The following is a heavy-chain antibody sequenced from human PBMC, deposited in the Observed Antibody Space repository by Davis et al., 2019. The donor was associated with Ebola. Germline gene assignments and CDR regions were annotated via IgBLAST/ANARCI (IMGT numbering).Heavy chain of an antibody. CDR1: GYPFSNYG. Sequence: ASVKVSCKASGYPFSNYGISWVRQAPGQGLEWMGWISGYNGNTKYARKVQGRVTMTTDTSTSTAYMELRNLRSDDTAVYYCARENDYGNFASFDPWGQGTLVTVSS. J-gene: IGHJ5*02. CDR3: ARENDYGNFASFDP. V-gene: IGHV1-18*01. D-gene: IGHD3-16*01. CDR2: ISGYNGNT.